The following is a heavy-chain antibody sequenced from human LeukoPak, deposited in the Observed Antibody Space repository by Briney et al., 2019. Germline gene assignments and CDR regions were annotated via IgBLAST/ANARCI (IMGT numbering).Heavy chain of an antibody. J-gene: IGHJ4*02. CDR3: ARGYMGTTDY. Sequence: PSQTLSLTCAISGDSFSSNSAAWNWIRQSPSRGLEWLGRTYYRSKWNKNYAASVKSRITINPGTSKNQLSLQLNSVTPEDTAVYYCARGYMGTTDYWGQGTLVIVSS. V-gene: IGHV6-1*01. CDR1: GDSFSSNSAA. D-gene: IGHD1-7*01. CDR2: TYYRSKWNK.